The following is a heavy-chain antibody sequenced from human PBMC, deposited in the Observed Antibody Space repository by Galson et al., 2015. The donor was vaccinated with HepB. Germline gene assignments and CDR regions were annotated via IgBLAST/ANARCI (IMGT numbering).Heavy chain of an antibody. CDR1: GGSISSYY. CDR3: ASISSGWYGPIRY. D-gene: IGHD6-19*01. CDR2: IYYSGST. V-gene: IGHV4-59*01. Sequence: SETLSLTCTVSGGSISSYYWSWIRQPPGKGLEWIGYIYYSGSTNYNPSLKSRVTISVDTSKNQFSLKLSSVTAADTAVYYCASISSGWYGPIRYWGQGTLVTVSS. J-gene: IGHJ4*02.